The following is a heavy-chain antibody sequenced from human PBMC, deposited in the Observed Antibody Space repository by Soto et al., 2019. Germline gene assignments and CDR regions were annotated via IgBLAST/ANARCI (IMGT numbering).Heavy chain of an antibody. CDR2: IDHDGPT. CDR3: VRDSHGDY. CDR1: GFIFSNYW. J-gene: IGHJ4*02. V-gene: IGHV3-74*01. Sequence: EVQLVESGGGLVQPGGSLRLSCAGSGFIFSNYWMHWVHQAPGKGLEWVARIDHDGPTDYADSVRGRFTISRDNAENTLYLQMNSLRPEDTAVYYCVRDSHGDYWGQGTLVTVSS.